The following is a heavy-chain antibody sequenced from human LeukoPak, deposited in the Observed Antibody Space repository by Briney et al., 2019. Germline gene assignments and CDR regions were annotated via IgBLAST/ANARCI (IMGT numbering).Heavy chain of an antibody. CDR1: GFTFTYAW. CDR3: TTYRSGWY. V-gene: IGHV3-15*07. J-gene: IGHJ4*02. D-gene: IGHD6-19*01. CDR2: IKSKTDGETT. Sequence: GGSLRLSCAASGFTFTYAWMNWVRQAPGKGLEWVGRIKSKTDGETTDYAAPLEGRFTISRDDSQNTLYLQTNSLKTEDTAVYYCTTYRSGWYWGQGALVTVSS.